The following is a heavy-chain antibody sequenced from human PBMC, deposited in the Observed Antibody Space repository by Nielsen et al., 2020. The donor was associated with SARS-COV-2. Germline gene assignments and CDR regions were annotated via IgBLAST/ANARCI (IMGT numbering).Heavy chain of an antibody. D-gene: IGHD2-15*01. CDR1: GGTFSSYA. CDR3: ARDCSGGSCLDFDY. J-gene: IGHJ4*02. Sequence: ASVKVSCKASGGTFSSYAISWVRQATGQGLEWMGWMNPNSGNTGYAQKFQGRVTMTRNTSISTAYMELSSLRSDDTAVYYCARDCSGGSCLDFDYWGQGTLVTVSS. V-gene: IGHV1-8*02. CDR2: MNPNSGNT.